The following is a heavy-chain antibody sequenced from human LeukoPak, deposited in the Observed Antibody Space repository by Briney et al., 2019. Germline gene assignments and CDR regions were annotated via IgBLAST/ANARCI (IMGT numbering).Heavy chain of an antibody. V-gene: IGHV3-21*04. Sequence: GGSLRLSCEVSGFTFSSYHMNWVRQAPGKGLEWVSSIGSSGSYIYYANSVKGRFTISRDISKNTLHLQMNSLRVDDTAVYYCARDDTSSGYYEFGYWGQGTPVTVSS. CDR3: ARDDTSSGYYEFGY. CDR1: GFTFSSYH. D-gene: IGHD6-19*01. J-gene: IGHJ4*02. CDR2: IGSSGSYI.